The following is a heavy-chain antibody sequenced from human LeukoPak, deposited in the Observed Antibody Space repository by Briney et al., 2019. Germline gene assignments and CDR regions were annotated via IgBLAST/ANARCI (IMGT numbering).Heavy chain of an antibody. CDR3: ARAALYYDSCGYFDL. J-gene: IGHJ4*02. D-gene: IGHD3-22*01. V-gene: IGHV1-2*02. Sequence: ASVKVSCKASGYTFTGYYMHWVQQAPGQGLEWMGWINPNNGDTNYAQKFQGRVTMTRDTSISTAYMELSRLRYDDTAVYYCARAALYYDSCGYFDLWGQGTLVTVSS. CDR1: GYTFTGYY. CDR2: INPNNGDT.